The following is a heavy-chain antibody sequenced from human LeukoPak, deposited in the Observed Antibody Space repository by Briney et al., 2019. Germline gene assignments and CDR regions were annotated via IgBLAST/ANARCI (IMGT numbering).Heavy chain of an antibody. CDR1: GFTFSSYG. D-gene: IGHD3-10*01. CDR3: WEGSGSYYPFDF. J-gene: IGHJ4*02. CDR2: IWYDGSNK. V-gene: IGHV3-33*06. Sequence: AGSLRLSCAASGFTFSSYGMQWVRQAPGKGLEWVAVIWYDGSNKYYADSVKGRFTISRDNSKNTLYLQMNSRRAEDKAVYYCWEGSGSYYPFDFWGQGTLVTVSS.